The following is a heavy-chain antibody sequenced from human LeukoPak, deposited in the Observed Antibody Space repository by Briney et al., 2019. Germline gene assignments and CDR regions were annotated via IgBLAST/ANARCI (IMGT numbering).Heavy chain of an antibody. J-gene: IGHJ4*02. CDR2: ISSSGSTI. CDR3: ATHYYDSSGYDYFDY. D-gene: IGHD3-22*01. CDR1: GFTFSDYY. Sequence: GGSLRLSCAASGFTFSDYYMSWIRQAPGKGLEWVSYISSSGSTIYYADSVKGRFTISRDNAKNSLYLQMNSLRAEDTAVYYCATHYYDSSGYDYFDYWGQGTLVTVSS. V-gene: IGHV3-11*04.